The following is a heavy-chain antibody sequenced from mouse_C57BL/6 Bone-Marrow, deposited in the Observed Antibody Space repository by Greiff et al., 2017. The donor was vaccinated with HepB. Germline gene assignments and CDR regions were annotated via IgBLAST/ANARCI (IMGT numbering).Heavy chain of an antibody. Sequence: VQLQESGPGLVQPSQSLSITCTVSGFSLTSYGVHWVRQSPGKGLEWLGVIWRGGSTDYNAAFMSRLSITKDNSKSQVFFKMNSLQADDTAIYYCAKNGHYGYAMDYWGQGTSVTVSS. CDR1: GFSLTSYG. J-gene: IGHJ4*01. V-gene: IGHV2-5*01. CDR2: IWRGGST. CDR3: AKNGHYGYAMDY. D-gene: IGHD1-1*01.